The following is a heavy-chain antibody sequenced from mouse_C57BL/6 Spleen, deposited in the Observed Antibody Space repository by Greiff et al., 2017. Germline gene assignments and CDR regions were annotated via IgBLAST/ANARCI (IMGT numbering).Heavy chain of an antibody. CDR3: ARDLGGGSSSFDY. CDR1: GFTFSSYA. D-gene: IGHD1-1*01. Sequence: EVKLEESGGGLVKPGGSLKLSCAASGFTFSSYAMSWVRQTPEKRLEWVATISDGGSYTYYPDNVKGRFTISRDNAKNNLYLQMSHLKSEDTAMYYCARDLGGGSSSFDYWGQGTTLTVSS. V-gene: IGHV5-4*01. J-gene: IGHJ2*01. CDR2: ISDGGSYT.